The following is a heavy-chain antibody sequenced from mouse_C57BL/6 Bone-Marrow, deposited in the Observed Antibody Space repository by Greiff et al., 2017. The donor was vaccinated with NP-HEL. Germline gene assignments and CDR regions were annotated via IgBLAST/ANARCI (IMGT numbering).Heavy chain of an antibody. CDR1: GFSLTSYG. J-gene: IGHJ4*01. Sequence: VQLQQSGPGLVQPSQSLSITCTVSGFSLTSYGVHWVRQSPGKGLEWLGVIWRGGSTDYNAAFMSRLSITKDNSKSQVFFKMNSLQADDTAIYYCAKRGDGYLFYYAMDYWGQGTSVTVSS. D-gene: IGHD2-3*01. V-gene: IGHV2-5*01. CDR3: AKRGDGYLFYYAMDY. CDR2: IWRGGST.